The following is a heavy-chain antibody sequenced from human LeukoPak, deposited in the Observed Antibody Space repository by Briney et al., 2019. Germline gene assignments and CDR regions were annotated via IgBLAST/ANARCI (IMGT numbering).Heavy chain of an antibody. CDR2: INHSGST. Sequence: SETLSLTCAVYGGSFSGYYWSWIRQPPGKGLEWIGEINHSGSTNYNPSLKSRVTISVDTSKNQFSLKLSSVTAADTAVYYCARGSGTYYYDSSGYSRAFDIWGQGTMVTVSS. D-gene: IGHD3-22*01. V-gene: IGHV4-34*01. J-gene: IGHJ3*02. CDR1: GGSFSGYY. CDR3: ARGSGTYYYDSSGYSRAFDI.